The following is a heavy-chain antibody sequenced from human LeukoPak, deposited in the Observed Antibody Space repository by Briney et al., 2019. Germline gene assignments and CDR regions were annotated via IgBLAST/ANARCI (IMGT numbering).Heavy chain of an antibody. CDR3: AKGIVGATNNWFDP. J-gene: IGHJ5*02. Sequence: GGSLRLSCAASGFTFSSYEMNWVRQAPGKGLEWVSAISSGVSTYYADSVRGRFTISRDNSKNTLYLQMNSLRAEDTAVYFCAKGIVGATNNWFDPWGQGTLVTVSS. V-gene: IGHV3-23*01. CDR1: GFTFSSYE. D-gene: IGHD1-26*01. CDR2: ISSGVST.